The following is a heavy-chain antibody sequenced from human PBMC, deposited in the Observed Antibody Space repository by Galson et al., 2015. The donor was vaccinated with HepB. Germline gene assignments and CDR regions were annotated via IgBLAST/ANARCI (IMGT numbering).Heavy chain of an antibody. Sequence: SLRLSCAASGFTFSSYAMHWVRQAPGKGLEWVAVISYDGSNKYYADSVKGRFTISRDNSKNTLYLQMNSLRAEDTAVYYCARDQDSSGWYMGWVYYYYGMDVWGQGTTVTVSS. CDR2: ISYDGSNK. V-gene: IGHV3-30-3*01. CDR3: ARDQDSSGWYMGWVYYYYGMDV. J-gene: IGHJ6*02. CDR1: GFTFSSYA. D-gene: IGHD6-19*01.